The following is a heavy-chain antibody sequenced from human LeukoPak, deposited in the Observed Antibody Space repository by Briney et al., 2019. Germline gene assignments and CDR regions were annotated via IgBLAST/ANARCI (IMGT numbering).Heavy chain of an antibody. Sequence: ASVKVSCKAFGYTFTSNYMHWVRQAPGQGPEWMGVISPSGGSTTYAQKFQGRVTITADKSTSTAYMELSSLRSEDTAVYYCARGPYYQIYYYYMDVWGKGTTVTVSS. J-gene: IGHJ6*03. D-gene: IGHD3-10*01. V-gene: IGHV1-46*01. CDR3: ARGPYYQIYYYYMDV. CDR2: ISPSGGST. CDR1: GYTFTSNY.